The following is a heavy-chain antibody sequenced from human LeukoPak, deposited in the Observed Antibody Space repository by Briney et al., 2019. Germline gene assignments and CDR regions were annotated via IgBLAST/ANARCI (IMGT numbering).Heavy chain of an antibody. CDR2: VSGDGSVS. CDR1: GFTFRVYA. Sequence: PGGSLRLSCAGSGFTFRVYAMTWGRQAPGEGLGWVSGVSGDGSVSKHADSVKGRLNISRDNSNNTLYLQLNGLRVEDTATYYRAKADSSSLYGVAFHIWGHATMVT. J-gene: IGHJ3*02. D-gene: IGHD6-13*01. V-gene: IGHV3-23*01. CDR3: AKADSSSLYGVAFHI.